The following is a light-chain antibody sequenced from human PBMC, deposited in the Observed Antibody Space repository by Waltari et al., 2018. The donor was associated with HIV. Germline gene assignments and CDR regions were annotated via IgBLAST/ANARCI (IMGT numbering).Light chain of an antibody. J-gene: IGKJ4*01. V-gene: IGKV4-1*01. CDR3: QQYYSTPLT. CDR1: QSVLYSSNNKNY. CDR2: WAS. Sequence: DIVMTHSPDYLAVSLGERAPINCKSSQSVLYSSNNKNYFAWYQQKPGQPPKLLIYWASTRESGVPDRFSGSGSGTDFTLTISSLQAEDVAIYYCQQYYSTPLTFGGGTKVEIK.